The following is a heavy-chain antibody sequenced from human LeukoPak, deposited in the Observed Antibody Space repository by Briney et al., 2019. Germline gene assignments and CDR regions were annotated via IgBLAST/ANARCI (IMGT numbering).Heavy chain of an antibody. CDR1: RFTFSSYA. CDR3: ARWSSASCYDY. J-gene: IGHJ4*02. Sequence: GGSLRLSCAASRFTFSSYAMSWVRKAPGMRLEWVSTIGGSGGGIYYADSVKGRFTISRDNSQSTLYLQMNSLRAEDMAVYYCARWSSASCYDYWGQGALVTVSS. D-gene: IGHD2-2*01. CDR2: IGGSGGGI. V-gene: IGHV3-23*01.